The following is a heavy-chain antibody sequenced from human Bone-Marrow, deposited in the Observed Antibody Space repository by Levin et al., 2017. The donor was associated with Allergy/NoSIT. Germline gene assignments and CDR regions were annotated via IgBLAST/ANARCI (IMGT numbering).Heavy chain of an antibody. CDR3: ARGHSGEGTMVRGGLYYFDY. V-gene: IGHV4-34*01. CDR1: GGSFSGYY. J-gene: IGHJ4*02. D-gene: IGHD3-10*01. CDR2: INHSGST. Sequence: SETLSLTCAVYGGSFSGYYWSWIRQPPGKGLEWIGEINHSGSTNYNPSLKSRVTISVDTSKNQFSLKLSSVTAADTAVYYCARGHSGEGTMVRGGLYYFDYWGQGTLVTVSS.